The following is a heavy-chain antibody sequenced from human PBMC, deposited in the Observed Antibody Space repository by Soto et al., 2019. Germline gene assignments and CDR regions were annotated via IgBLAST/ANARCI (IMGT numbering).Heavy chain of an antibody. CDR2: IIPIFGTA. V-gene: IGHV1-69*01. D-gene: IGHD2-15*01. Sequence: QVQLVQSGAEVQKPGSSVKVSCKAPGGTFSSYAISWVRQAPGQGLEWMGGIIPIFGTAKYAQKFQGRVTITADESTSTAYMELISLRSEDTAVYYCARSQGGSSSLDIYYYYYYGMDVWGQGTTVTVSS. J-gene: IGHJ6*02. CDR1: GGTFSSYA. CDR3: ARSQGGSSSLDIYYYYYYGMDV.